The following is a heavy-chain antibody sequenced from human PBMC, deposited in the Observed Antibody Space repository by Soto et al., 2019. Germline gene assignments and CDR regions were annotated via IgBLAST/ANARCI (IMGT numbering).Heavy chain of an antibody. Sequence: QVQLVQSGAEVKKPGASVKVSCKTSGYMFTSYGINWVRQAPGQGLEWMGWISTYNGNTNYDQKFQGRVTMTTEISTSTVYMELWSLRSDDTAVYYCAREVGHSSGWYVNWGQGTLVSVSS. J-gene: IGHJ4*02. D-gene: IGHD6-19*01. CDR3: AREVGHSSGWYVN. CDR2: ISTYNGNT. V-gene: IGHV1-18*01. CDR1: GYMFTSYG.